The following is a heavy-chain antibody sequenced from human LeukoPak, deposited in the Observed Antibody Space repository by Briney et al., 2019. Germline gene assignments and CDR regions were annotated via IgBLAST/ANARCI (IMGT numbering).Heavy chain of an antibody. V-gene: IGHV3-7*03. CDR2: LNKDGSEK. CDR3: AKSSAVRGDRQYYFDY. CDR1: GLPLVTCW. D-gene: IGHD3-10*01. Sequence: PGGPRSLSWEASGLPLVTCWISGVPKPPGKGLEGGANLNKDGSEKYYVDSVKGRFTISRDNSKNTLYLQMNSLRAEDTAVYYCAKSSAVRGDRQYYFDYWGQGTLVTVSS. J-gene: IGHJ4*02.